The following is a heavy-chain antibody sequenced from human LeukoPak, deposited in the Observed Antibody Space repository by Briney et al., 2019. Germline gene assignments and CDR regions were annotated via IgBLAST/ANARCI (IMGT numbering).Heavy chain of an antibody. CDR3: ARSYRDYYDSSGYYYMGYFDY. Sequence: PGGSLRLSCAASGFTFSSYGMHWVRQAPGKGLEWVAVIWYDGSNKYYADSVKGRFTISRDNSKNTLYLQMNSLRAEDTAVYYCARSYRDYYDSSGYYYMGYFDYWGQGTLATVSS. D-gene: IGHD3-22*01. J-gene: IGHJ4*02. CDR1: GFTFSSYG. CDR2: IWYDGSNK. V-gene: IGHV3-33*01.